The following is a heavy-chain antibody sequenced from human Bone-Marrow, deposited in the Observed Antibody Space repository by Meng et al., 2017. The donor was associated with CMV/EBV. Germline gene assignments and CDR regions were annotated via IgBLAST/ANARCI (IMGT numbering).Heavy chain of an antibody. J-gene: IGHJ4*02. V-gene: IGHV2-5*01. D-gene: IGHD3-3*01. CDR3: AHRRPNYYDFWSFSPPHFAT. CDR2: IYWNGDK. Sequence: SGPTLVKPTQTLALTCTLSGFSLSTSGVGVGWIRQPPGKALEWLALIYWNGDKHYSPSLKSRLTITKDTSKNQVVLTMTNMDPVDTATYYCAHRRPNYYDFWSFSPPHFATWSQGTLVTVSS. CDR1: GFSLSTSGVG.